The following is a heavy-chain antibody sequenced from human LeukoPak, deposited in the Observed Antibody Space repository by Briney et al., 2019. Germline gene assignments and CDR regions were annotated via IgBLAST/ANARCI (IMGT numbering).Heavy chain of an antibody. J-gene: IGHJ4*02. D-gene: IGHD5-12*01. CDR2: ISYDGSNK. CDR1: GFTFSSYA. V-gene: IGHV3-30-3*01. CDR3: ARENIVATGLDY. Sequence: VGSLRLSCAASGFTFSSYAMHWVRQAPGKGLEWVAVISYDGSNKYYADSVKGRFTISRDNSKNTLYLQMNSLRAEDTAVYYCARENIVATGLDYWGQGTLVTVSS.